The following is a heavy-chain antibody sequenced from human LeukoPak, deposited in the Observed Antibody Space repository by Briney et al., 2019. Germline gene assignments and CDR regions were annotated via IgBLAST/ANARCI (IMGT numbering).Heavy chain of an antibody. CDR2: IYYSGST. CDR1: GGSLSSDY. Sequence: PSETLSLTCTVSGGSLSSDYWSWIRQPPGKGLEWIGYIYYSGSTNYNPSLKSRVTISVDTSKNQFSLKLSSVTAADTAVYYCAKQAYCSGTSCSPFDYWGQGTLVTVSS. V-gene: IGHV4-59*08. D-gene: IGHD2-2*01. J-gene: IGHJ4*02. CDR3: AKQAYCSGTSCSPFDY.